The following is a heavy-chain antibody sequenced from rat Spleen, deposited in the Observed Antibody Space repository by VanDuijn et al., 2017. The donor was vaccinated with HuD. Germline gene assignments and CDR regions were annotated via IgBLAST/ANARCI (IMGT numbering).Heavy chain of an antibody. CDR2: ISYDGSST. CDR3: ASRTANWFAY. D-gene: IGHD5-1*01. J-gene: IGHJ3*01. Sequence: EVQLVESDGGLVQPGRSLKLSCAASGFTFSDYYMAWVRQAPTKGLEWVATISYDGSSTYYRDSVKGRFTISRENAKNTLYLQMDSLRSEDTATYYCASRTANWFAYWGQGTLVTVSS. V-gene: IGHV5-29*01. CDR1: GFTFSDYY.